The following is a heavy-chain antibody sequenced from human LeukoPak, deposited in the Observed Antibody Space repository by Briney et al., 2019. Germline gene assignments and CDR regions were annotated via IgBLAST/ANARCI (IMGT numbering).Heavy chain of an antibody. J-gene: IGHJ3*02. CDR3: ARGGLNYYDSSGYYHDAFDM. CDR1: GFTVSSNC. V-gene: IGHV3-53*01. D-gene: IGHD3-22*01. CDR2: IYSGGNT. Sequence: GGSLRLSCAASGFTVSSNCMSWVRQAPGKGLEWVSVIYSGGNTYYADSVQGRFTISRDNSKNTLYLQMNSLRAEDTAVYYCARGGLNYYDSSGYYHDAFDMWGQGTMVTVSS.